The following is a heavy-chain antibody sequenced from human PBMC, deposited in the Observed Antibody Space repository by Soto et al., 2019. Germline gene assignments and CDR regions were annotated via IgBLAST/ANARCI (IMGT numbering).Heavy chain of an antibody. CDR3: TRGYDFWSGYQSEYYLDY. Sequence: TLSVTCTVSGGSIGSSSYYWGWIRQPPGKGLEWIGSIYYSGSTNYNPSLKSLVTISVDTSKNQFSLKLSSVSAADTAVYYCTRGYDFWSGYQSEYYLDYWGQGTVDGVSS. D-gene: IGHD3-3*01. V-gene: IGHV4-39*07. CDR1: GGSIGSSSYY. J-gene: IGHJ4*02. CDR2: IYYSGST.